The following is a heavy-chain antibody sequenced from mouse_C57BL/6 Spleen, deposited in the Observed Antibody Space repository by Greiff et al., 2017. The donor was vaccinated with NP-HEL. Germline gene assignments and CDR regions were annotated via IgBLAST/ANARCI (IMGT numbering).Heavy chain of an antibody. CDR1: GFTFSDYY. V-gene: IGHV5-16*01. Sequence: DVHLVESEGGLVQPGSSMKLSCTASGFTFSDYYMAWVRQVPEKGLEWVANINYDGSSTYYLDSLKSRFIISRDNAKNILYLQMSSLKSEDTATYYCARGGITTVVPYWYFDVWGTGTTVTVSS. CDR3: ARGGITTVVPYWYFDV. CDR2: INYDGSST. D-gene: IGHD1-1*01. J-gene: IGHJ1*03.